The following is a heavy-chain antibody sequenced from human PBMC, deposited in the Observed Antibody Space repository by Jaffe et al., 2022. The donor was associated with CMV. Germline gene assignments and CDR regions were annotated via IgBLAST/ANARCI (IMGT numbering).Heavy chain of an antibody. D-gene: IGHD3-9*01. CDR3: AKDQDYDISMALPSDY. CDR1: GFTLRLYA. J-gene: IGHJ4*02. CDR2: ISGSGDTT. V-gene: IGHV3-23*01. Sequence: DVQLLESGGGVVQPGGSLRLSCAASGFTLRLYAMSWVRQAPGKGLEWVSSISGSGDTTNYADSVKGRFTISRDNSKKTLSLQMNSLRVEDTAIYYCAKDQDYDISMALPSDYWGQGTLVTVSS.